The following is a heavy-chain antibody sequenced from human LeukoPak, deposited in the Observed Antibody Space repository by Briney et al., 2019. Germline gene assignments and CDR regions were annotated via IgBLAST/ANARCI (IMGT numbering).Heavy chain of an antibody. D-gene: IGHD5-18*01. CDR3: ARMGIQLWQSYLDY. V-gene: IGHV3-11*01. CDR1: GFTFSDYY. CDR2: ISSSGSTI. J-gene: IGHJ4*02. Sequence: MPGGSLRLSCAASGFTFSDYYMGWIRQAPGKGLEWVSYISSSGSTIYYADSVKGRFTISRDNAKNSLYLQMNSPRAEDTAVYYCARMGIQLWQSYLDYWGQGTLVTVSS.